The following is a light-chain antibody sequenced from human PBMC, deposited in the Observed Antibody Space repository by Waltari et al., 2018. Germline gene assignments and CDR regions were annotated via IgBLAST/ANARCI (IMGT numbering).Light chain of an antibody. Sequence: DIVMTQTPLSLPVTPGEPASISCRSLQTLLPSNGYTYLFWYLQKPGQSPQLLIYLGSNRASGVPDRFSGSGSGTDFTLKISRVEAEDVGVYYCLQDIQLPYTFGQGTKVEIK. CDR2: LGS. V-gene: IGKV2-28*01. J-gene: IGKJ2*01. CDR3: LQDIQLPYT. CDR1: QTLLPSNGYTY.